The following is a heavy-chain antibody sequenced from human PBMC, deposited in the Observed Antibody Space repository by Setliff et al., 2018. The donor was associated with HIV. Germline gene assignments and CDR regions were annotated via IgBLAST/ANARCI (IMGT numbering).Heavy chain of an antibody. J-gene: IGHJ4*02. CDR1: NYSISSGHY. Sequence: SETLSLTCTISNYSISSGHYWGWIRQSPGKGLEWIGNIYHVGRAFYSPSLESRVSISVDTSKNQFSLRLTSVTAADTAAYYCARLLGRTVVVINAGFDYWGQGTLVTVSS. CDR3: ARLLGRTVVVINAGFDY. D-gene: IGHD2-15*01. CDR2: IYHVGRA. V-gene: IGHV4-38-2*02.